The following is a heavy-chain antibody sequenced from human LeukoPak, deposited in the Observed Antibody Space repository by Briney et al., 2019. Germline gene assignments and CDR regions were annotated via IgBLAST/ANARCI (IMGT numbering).Heavy chain of an antibody. Sequence: ASVKVSCEVSGYTLTELSMHWVRQAPGKGLEWGGGFDPEDGETIYAQKFQGRVTMTEDTSTDTAYMEPSSLRSEDTAVYYCARDSHDYCDYWGQGPLVTVSS. J-gene: IGHJ4*02. CDR2: FDPEDGET. CDR3: ARDSHDYCDY. CDR1: GYTLTELS. V-gene: IGHV1-24*01.